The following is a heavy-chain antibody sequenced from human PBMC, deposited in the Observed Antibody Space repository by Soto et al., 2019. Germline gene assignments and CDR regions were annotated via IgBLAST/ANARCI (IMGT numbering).Heavy chain of an antibody. CDR3: VRGDNWNDEASDY. CDR1: GCMFSHHG. J-gene: IGHJ4*02. V-gene: IGHV3-33*01. Sequence: GSLRLSGAASGCMFSHHGMHWVRQAPGKGLEWVAVIWSDGNNRYYADSVKGRFTISRDNSKNTVYLQMNSLRAEDTAVYYCVRGDNWNDEASDYWGQGTLVTVSS. D-gene: IGHD1-1*01. CDR2: IWSDGNNR.